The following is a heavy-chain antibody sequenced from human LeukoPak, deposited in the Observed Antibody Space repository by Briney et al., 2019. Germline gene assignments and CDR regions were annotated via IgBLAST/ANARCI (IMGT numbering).Heavy chain of an antibody. V-gene: IGHV3-33*06. D-gene: IGHD4-11*01. CDR3: AKDAQRGFDYSNSLES. Sequence: PGGSLRLSGVASGFTFNHYAMHWVRQAPGKGLEWVAVIWHDGSSQYYADSVKGRFTISRDNSMKTLYLEMNSLRVEDTAVYYCAKDAQRGFDYSNSLESWGQGTLVTVSS. CDR2: IWHDGSSQ. J-gene: IGHJ5*01. CDR1: GFTFNHYA.